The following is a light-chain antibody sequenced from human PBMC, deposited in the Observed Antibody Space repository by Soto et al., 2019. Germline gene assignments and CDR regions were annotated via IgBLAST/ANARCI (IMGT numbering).Light chain of an antibody. V-gene: IGKV3-11*01. J-gene: IGKJ1*01. CDR1: QSVSSY. Sequence: EIVLTQSTATLSLSPGERATLSCRASQSVSSYLAWYQQKPGQAPRLLIYDASNRATGIPARFSGSGSGTDFTLTISSLEPEDFAVYYCRQRSNWPPTFGQGTKVEIK. CDR2: DAS. CDR3: RQRSNWPPT.